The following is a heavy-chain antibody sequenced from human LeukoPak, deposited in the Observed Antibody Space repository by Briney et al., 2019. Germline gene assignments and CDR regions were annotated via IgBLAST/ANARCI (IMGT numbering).Heavy chain of an antibody. J-gene: IGHJ3*02. CDR1: GFTFSDYH. Sequence: GGSLRLSCAASGFTFSDYHMSWIRQAPGKGLEWVSYISSSGSTIYYADSVKGRFTISRDNAKNSLYLQMNSLRAEDTAVYYCARDYYDSCGYPVGVFDIWGQGTMVTVSS. V-gene: IGHV3-11*04. CDR3: ARDYYDSCGYPVGVFDI. D-gene: IGHD3-22*01. CDR2: ISSSGSTI.